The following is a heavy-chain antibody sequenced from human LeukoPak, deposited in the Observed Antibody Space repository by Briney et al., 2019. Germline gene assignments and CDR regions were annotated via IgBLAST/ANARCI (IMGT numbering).Heavy chain of an antibody. D-gene: IGHD4-23*01. J-gene: IGHJ6*02. Sequence: PSETLSLTCTVSGGSISSSSYYWGWIRQPPGKGLEWIGEINHSGSTNYNPSLKSRVTISVDTSKNQFSLKLSSVTAADTAVYYCARDNLDYGGNTGPYYGMDVWGQGTTVTVSS. V-gene: IGHV4-39*07. CDR1: GGSISSSSYY. CDR3: ARDNLDYGGNTGPYYGMDV. CDR2: INHSGST.